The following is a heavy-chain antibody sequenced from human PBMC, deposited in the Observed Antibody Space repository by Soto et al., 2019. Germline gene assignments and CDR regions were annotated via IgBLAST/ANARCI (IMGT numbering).Heavy chain of an antibody. Sequence: ASVKVSCKASGYTFTGYYMHWVRQAPGQGLEWMGWINPNSGGTNYAQKFQGRVTMTRDTSNSTAYMELSRLRSDDTAVYYCARAYDSSGYYLYYYYYYGMDVWGQGTTVTVSS. J-gene: IGHJ6*02. CDR1: GYTFTGYY. CDR3: ARAYDSSGYYLYYYYYYGMDV. CDR2: INPNSGGT. V-gene: IGHV1-2*02. D-gene: IGHD3-22*01.